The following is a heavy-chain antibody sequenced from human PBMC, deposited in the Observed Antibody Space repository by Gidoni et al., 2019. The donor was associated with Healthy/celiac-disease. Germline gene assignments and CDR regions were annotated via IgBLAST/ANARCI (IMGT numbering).Heavy chain of an antibody. Sequence: EVQLMQSGAEVKKPGESLTISCKGSGYRCTSYWIGWVRQMPGKGLEWIGIIYPGDSDTRYRPSFQGQVTSSADKSISTAYLQWSSLKASDTAMYYCARHYDYVWGSYRKVEFTGSTFDIWGQGTMVTVSS. CDR1: GYRCTSYW. V-gene: IGHV5-51*01. CDR3: ARHYDYVWGSYRKVEFTGSTFDI. J-gene: IGHJ3*02. CDR2: IYPGDSDT. D-gene: IGHD3-16*02.